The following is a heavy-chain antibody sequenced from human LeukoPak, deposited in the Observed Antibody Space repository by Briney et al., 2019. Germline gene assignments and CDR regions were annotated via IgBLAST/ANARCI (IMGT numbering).Heavy chain of an antibody. CDR1: GGSISSSSYY. Sequence: SETLSLTCTVSGGSISSSSYYWGWIRQPPGKGLEWIGSIYYSGSTYYNPSLKSRVTISVDTSKNQFSLKLSSVTAADTAVYYCAGGGDSSSWYGRYFDYWGQGTLVTVSS. D-gene: IGHD6-13*01. CDR2: IYYSGST. CDR3: AGGGDSSSWYGRYFDY. V-gene: IGHV4-39*07. J-gene: IGHJ4*02.